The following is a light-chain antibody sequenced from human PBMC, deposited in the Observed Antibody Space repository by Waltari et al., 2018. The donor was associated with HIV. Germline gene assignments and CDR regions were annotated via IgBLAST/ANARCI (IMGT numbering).Light chain of an antibody. V-gene: IGLV2-23*02. Sequence: QSALTQPASVSGSPGQSITISCTGTNSDIGKYNLVSWYQQHPGKVPKVLIFEVTTRPSVISHRFSGSKSDNTASLTTSGLQAEDEADYYCSSYATGNTYVFGTGTSVTVL. J-gene: IGLJ1*01. CDR3: SSYATGNTYV. CDR2: EVT. CDR1: NSDIGKYNL.